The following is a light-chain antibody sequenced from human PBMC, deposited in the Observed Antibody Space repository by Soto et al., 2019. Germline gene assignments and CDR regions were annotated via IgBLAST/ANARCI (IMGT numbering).Light chain of an antibody. CDR1: NIGSKT. V-gene: IGLV3-21*02. CDR3: QVWDNSPDHRYV. Sequence: SYELTQPPSVSVAPGQTATITCRGNNIGSKTVHWYQQNPGQAPVLVVFDDSDRLSGIPERFSGPNSGNTATLTISRVEAGDEADYYCQVWDNSPDHRYVFGTGTKVTVL. CDR2: DDS. J-gene: IGLJ1*01.